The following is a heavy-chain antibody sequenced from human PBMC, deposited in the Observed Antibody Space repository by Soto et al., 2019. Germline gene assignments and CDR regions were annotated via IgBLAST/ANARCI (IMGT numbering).Heavy chain of an antibody. CDR3: ARVPYGDHELDAFDI. D-gene: IGHD4-17*01. CDR1: SGSISSSNW. V-gene: IGHV4-4*02. CDR2: IYHSGST. Sequence: QVQLQESGPGLVKPSGTLSLTCAVSSGSISSSNWWSWVRQPPGKGLEWIGEIYHSGSTNYNPSLKSRVTISVDKSKNQISLKLSSVTAADTAVYYCARVPYGDHELDAFDIWGQGTMVTVSS. J-gene: IGHJ3*02.